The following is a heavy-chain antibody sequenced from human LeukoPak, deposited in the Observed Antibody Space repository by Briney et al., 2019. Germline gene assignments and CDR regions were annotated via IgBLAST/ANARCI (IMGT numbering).Heavy chain of an antibody. V-gene: IGHV3-30*04. D-gene: IGHD4-17*01. Sequence: GGSLRLSCAASGFTFSQFAVHWVRQAPGKGLEWVADISHDGRNTYYADSVKGRFTISRDNSKNTLYLQMNSLRAEDTAVYYCAISTHGDLGSWDYWGQGTLVTVSS. CDR1: GFTFSQFA. CDR2: ISHDGRNT. CDR3: AISTHGDLGSWDY. J-gene: IGHJ4*02.